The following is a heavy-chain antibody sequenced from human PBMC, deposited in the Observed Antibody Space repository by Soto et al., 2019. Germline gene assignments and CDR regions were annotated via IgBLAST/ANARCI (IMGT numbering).Heavy chain of an antibody. CDR3: ARTVLLWFGGPYAFDI. J-gene: IGHJ3*02. CDR1: GYTFTGYY. V-gene: IGHV1-2*04. Sequence: ASVKVSCKASGYTFTGYYMHWVRQAPGQGLEWMGWINPNSGGTNYAQKFQGWVTMTRDTSISTAYMELRSLRSDDTAVYYCARTVLLWFGGPYAFDIWGQGTMVTVSS. D-gene: IGHD3-10*01. CDR2: INPNSGGT.